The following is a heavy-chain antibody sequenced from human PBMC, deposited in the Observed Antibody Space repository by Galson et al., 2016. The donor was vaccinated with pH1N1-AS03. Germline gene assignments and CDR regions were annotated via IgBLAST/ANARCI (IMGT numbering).Heavy chain of an antibody. CDR2: ISYDGSNK. V-gene: IGHV3-30*18. Sequence: SLRLSCAASGFTFSSYGMHWVRRARGKGLEWVAVISYDGSNKYYADSVKGRFTISRDNSKNTLYLQMKSLRAEDTAVYYCAKDLGTHYYGMDVWGQGTTVTVSS. J-gene: IGHJ6*02. CDR1: GFTFSSYG. CDR3: AKDLGTHYYGMDV.